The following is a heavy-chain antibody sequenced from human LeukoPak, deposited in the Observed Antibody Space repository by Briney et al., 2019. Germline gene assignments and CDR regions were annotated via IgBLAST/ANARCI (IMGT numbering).Heavy chain of an antibody. Sequence: SETLSLTYAVSGGSFSGYSWNWIRQPPGKGLEWIGEINQSGSTKYNPSLKSRVTISIDTSKSQFSMRLNSVTAADTALYYCARCDSGGWFFDSWGQGALVTVSS. J-gene: IGHJ5*01. CDR2: INQSGST. CDR3: ARCDSGGWFFDS. CDR1: GGSFSGYS. D-gene: IGHD6-19*01. V-gene: IGHV4-34*01.